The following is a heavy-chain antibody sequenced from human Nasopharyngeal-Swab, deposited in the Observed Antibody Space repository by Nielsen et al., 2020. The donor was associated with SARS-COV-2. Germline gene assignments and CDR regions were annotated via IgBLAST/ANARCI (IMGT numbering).Heavy chain of an antibody. Sequence: SETLSLTCTVSGGSISHYYWSWIRQPPGKALEWIGYIYYTGITDYSPSLKSRVAISVATSQNQFSLELNSVTAADTAVYYCARGPAHGDYGGWYFDLWGRGTLVTVPS. D-gene: IGHD4-17*01. CDR3: ARGPAHGDYGGWYFDL. CDR2: IYYTGIT. V-gene: IGHV4-59*01. J-gene: IGHJ2*01. CDR1: GGSISHYY.